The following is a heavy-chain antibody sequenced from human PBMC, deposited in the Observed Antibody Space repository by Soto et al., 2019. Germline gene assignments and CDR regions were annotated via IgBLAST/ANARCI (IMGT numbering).Heavy chain of an antibody. J-gene: IGHJ4*02. CDR3: ARRPKRGSYSWCFDY. CDR2: IYYSGSA. CDR1: GCSITSNAYY. D-gene: IGHD1-26*01. V-gene: IGHV4-39*01. Sequence: QLQLQESGPGLVKPSETLSLTCTVSGCSITSNAYYWGWIRQPPGKGLEWLGYIYYSGSASYNPSLKSRVTMSVDTSKNQFSLNLSSVTAADTAVYYCARRPKRGSYSWCFDYWGQGTLVTVSS.